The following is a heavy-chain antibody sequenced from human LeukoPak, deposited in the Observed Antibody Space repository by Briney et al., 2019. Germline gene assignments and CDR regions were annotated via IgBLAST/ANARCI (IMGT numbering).Heavy chain of an antibody. J-gene: IGHJ4*02. V-gene: IGHV3-30*01. Sequence: GRSLRLSCEVSEFTFSHFAMHWVRQAPGKGLEWVAVVSSHGNDGFYADSAKGRFTISRDNSKNTLYLQIDSVRPEDTAIYYCTRDAYNYNDFDYWGQGTLVTVSS. CDR2: VSSHGNDG. CDR3: TRDAYNYNDFDY. D-gene: IGHD5-24*01. CDR1: EFTFSHFA.